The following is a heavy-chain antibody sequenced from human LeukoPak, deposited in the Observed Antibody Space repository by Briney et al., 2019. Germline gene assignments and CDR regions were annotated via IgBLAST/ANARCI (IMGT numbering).Heavy chain of an antibody. V-gene: IGHV4-59*01. CDR1: GGSISGYY. D-gene: IGHD1-14*01. Sequence: SETLSLTCTVSGGSISGYYWTWIRQSPGKGLQWIGYGYYSGSTNYNPSLKSRVTISVDTSKKQISLRLNSVTAADTAVYYCARAVRSVPGTSPSHCGMDVWGQGTTVTVSS. J-gene: IGHJ6*02. CDR2: GYYSGST. CDR3: ARAVRSVPGTSPSHCGMDV.